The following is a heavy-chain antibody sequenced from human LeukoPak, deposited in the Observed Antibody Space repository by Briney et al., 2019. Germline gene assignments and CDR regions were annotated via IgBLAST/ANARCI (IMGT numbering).Heavy chain of an antibody. CDR2: INHSGST. J-gene: IGHJ1*01. Sequence: SETLSLTCAVYGGSFSGYYCSWIRQPPGKGLEWIGEINHSGSTNYNPSLKSRVTISVDASKNQFSLKLSSVTAADTAVYYCARIYSPVPAVRGGNFQHWGQGTLVTVSS. D-gene: IGHD2-2*01. CDR3: ARIYSPVPAVRGGNFQH. CDR1: GGSFSGYY. V-gene: IGHV4-34*01.